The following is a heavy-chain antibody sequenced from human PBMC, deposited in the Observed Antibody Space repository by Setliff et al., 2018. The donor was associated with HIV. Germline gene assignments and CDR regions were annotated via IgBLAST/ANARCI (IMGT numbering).Heavy chain of an antibody. D-gene: IGHD2-2*01. CDR2: IYYSGST. CDR1: GGSISSSSYY. CDR3: LRLYRGSSTKEKSDS. J-gene: IGHJ4*02. Sequence: SETLSLTCTVSGGSISSSSYYWGWIRQPPGKGLEWIGSIYYSGSTYYNPSLKSRVALSVGAAKNQFSLKMTSVTAADTAVYFCLRLYRGSSTKEKSDSWGQGVLVTVSS. V-gene: IGHV4-39*07.